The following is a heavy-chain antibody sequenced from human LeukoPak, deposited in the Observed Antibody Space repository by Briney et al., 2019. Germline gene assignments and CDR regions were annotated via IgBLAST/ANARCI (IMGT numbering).Heavy chain of an antibody. J-gene: IGHJ5*02. CDR3: ARGRAYCGDCSKSRPRRFDP. Sequence: SETLSLTCSVSGGSISSYYWSWIRQPPGRGLEWIGYIYYSGRTSYNPSLKSRVTISVDTSKNQFSLKLSSVTAADTAVYYCARGRAYCGDCSKSRPRRFDPWGQGTLVTVSS. CDR1: GGSISSYY. V-gene: IGHV4-59*12. D-gene: IGHD2-21*01. CDR2: IYYSGRT.